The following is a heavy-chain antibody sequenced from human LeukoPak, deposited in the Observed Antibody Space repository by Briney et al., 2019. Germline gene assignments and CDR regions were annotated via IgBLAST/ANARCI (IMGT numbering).Heavy chain of an antibody. CDR1: GGSISSYY. CDR2: IYYSGST. J-gene: IGHJ4*02. D-gene: IGHD3-10*01. V-gene: IGHV4-59*08. CDR3: ASRGGARYYFDY. Sequence: KSSETLSLTCTVSGGSISSYYWSWIRQPPGKGLEWIGYIYYSGSTNYNPSLKSRVTISVDTSKNQFSLKLSSVTAADTAVYYCASRGGARYYFDYWGREPRVTVSS.